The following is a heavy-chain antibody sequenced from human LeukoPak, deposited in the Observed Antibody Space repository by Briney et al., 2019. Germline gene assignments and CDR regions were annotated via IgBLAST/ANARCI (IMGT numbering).Heavy chain of an antibody. CDR2: ISSSSSYI. Sequence: GGSLRLSCAASGFTFSSFSMNWVAQAQGKGLEWVSSISSSSSYIYYADSVKGRFTISRDNAKTSLYLQMNRLRAEDTAVYYCAREVYSSSWPPYYYYGKDVWGQGTTVSVSS. CDR3: AREVYSSSWPPYYYYGKDV. D-gene: IGHD6-13*01. CDR1: GFTFSSFS. J-gene: IGHJ6*02. V-gene: IGHV3-21*01.